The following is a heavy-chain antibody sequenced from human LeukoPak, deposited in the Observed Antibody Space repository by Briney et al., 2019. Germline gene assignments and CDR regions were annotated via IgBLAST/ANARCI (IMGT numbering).Heavy chain of an antibody. Sequence: SEPLSLTCAVSGASITSFHWTWFRQPAGRGLEWIGLIYTSGSTLYNPSLQSRVAMSVDVTKNQLSLKLNYVTAADAATYYCARKDGDYWGQGTLVTVSS. CDR3: ARKDGDY. J-gene: IGHJ4*02. D-gene: IGHD6-6*01. CDR2: IYTSGST. V-gene: IGHV4-4*07. CDR1: GASITSFH.